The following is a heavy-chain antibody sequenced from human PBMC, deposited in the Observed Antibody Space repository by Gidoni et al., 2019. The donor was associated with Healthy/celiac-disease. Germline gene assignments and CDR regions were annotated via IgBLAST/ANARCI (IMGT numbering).Heavy chain of an antibody. Sequence: QLQLQESGPGLVKPSETLSLTCTVSGGSISSSSYYWGWIRQPPGKGLEWIGSIYYSGSTYYNPSLKSRVTISVDTSKNQFSLKLSSVTAADTAVYYCARHPSDFWSGYYDPNWFDPWGQGTLVTVSS. D-gene: IGHD3-3*01. CDR2: IYYSGST. J-gene: IGHJ5*02. CDR1: GGSISSSSYY. V-gene: IGHV4-39*01. CDR3: ARHPSDFWSGYYDPNWFDP.